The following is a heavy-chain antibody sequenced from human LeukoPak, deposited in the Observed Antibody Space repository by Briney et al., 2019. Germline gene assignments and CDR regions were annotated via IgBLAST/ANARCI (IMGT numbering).Heavy chain of an antibody. V-gene: IGHV3-33*01. D-gene: IGHD3-10*01. CDR1: GFTFSSYG. Sequence: GRSLRLSCAASGFTFSSYGMHWVRQAPGKGLEWVAVIWYDGSNKYYADSVKGRFTISRDNSKNTLYLQMNSLRAEDTAVYYCARDGGTYYYGSGSLDYWGQGTLVTVSS. CDR2: IWYDGSNK. CDR3: ARDGGTYYYGSGSLDY. J-gene: IGHJ4*02.